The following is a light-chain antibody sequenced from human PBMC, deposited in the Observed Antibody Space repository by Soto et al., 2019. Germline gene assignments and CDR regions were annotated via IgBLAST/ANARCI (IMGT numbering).Light chain of an antibody. V-gene: IGLV2-14*01. CDR3: SSYTNINTRACV. Sequence: QSALAQPACVSSSPGQSITISCTGTSGDIGSYNRVSWYQQHPGKAPKLIIYEVTDRPSGVSNRFSGSKSGNTASLTISGLQAEDEAEYHCSSYTNINTRACVFGTGTKVTVL. CDR1: SGDIGSYNR. J-gene: IGLJ1*01. CDR2: EVT.